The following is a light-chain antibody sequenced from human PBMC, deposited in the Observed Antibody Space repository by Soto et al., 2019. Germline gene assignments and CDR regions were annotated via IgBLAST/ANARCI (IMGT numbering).Light chain of an antibody. CDR3: QQYGSSSYT. Sequence: EIVLTQSPGTLSLSPGERATPSCRASQSISSSYLAWYQQKPGQAPRLLIYAASSRATGIPDRFSGSGSGTDFTLTISSLEPEDFAVYYCQQYGSSSYTFGQGTQLEIK. V-gene: IGKV3-20*01. CDR1: QSISSSY. J-gene: IGKJ2*01. CDR2: AAS.